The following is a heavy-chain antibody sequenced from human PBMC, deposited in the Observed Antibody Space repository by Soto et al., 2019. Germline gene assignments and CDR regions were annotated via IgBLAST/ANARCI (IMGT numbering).Heavy chain of an antibody. Sequence: QVQLQESGPGLVKPSGTLSLTCAVSGGSISSSNWWSWVRQPPGKGLEWSGEIYHSGSTNYNPFPQRGIPISLDKYKNQFSLKLSSVTAADTAVYYCARVSGSYSYGMDVWGQGTTVTVSS. J-gene: IGHJ6*02. D-gene: IGHD1-26*01. V-gene: IGHV4-4*02. CDR3: ARVSGSYSYGMDV. CDR2: IYHSGST. CDR1: GGSISSSNW.